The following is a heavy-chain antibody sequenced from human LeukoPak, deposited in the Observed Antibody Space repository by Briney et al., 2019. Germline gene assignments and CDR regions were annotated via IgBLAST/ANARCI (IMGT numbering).Heavy chain of an antibody. J-gene: IGHJ4*02. CDR2: ISSSSSYI. Sequence: GGSLRLSCAASGFTFSSYAMSWVRQAPGKGLEWVSSISSSSSYIYYADSVKGRFTISRDNAKNSLYLQMNSLRAEDTAVYYCARDTAVQLWLNYWGQGTLVTVSS. CDR3: ARDTAVQLWLNY. CDR1: GFTFSSYA. V-gene: IGHV3-21*01. D-gene: IGHD5-18*01.